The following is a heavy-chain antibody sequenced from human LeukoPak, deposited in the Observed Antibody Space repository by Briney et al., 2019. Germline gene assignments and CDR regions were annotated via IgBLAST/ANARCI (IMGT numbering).Heavy chain of an antibody. V-gene: IGHV3-23*01. D-gene: IGHD3-22*01. J-gene: IGHJ4*02. Sequence: GGSLRLSCAASGFTFSSYAMSWVRQAPGKGLEWVSAISGSGGSTYYADSVKGRFTIPRDNSKNTLYLQMNSLRAEDTAVYYCAKSTMIIGLGDFDYWGQGTLVTVSS. CDR1: GFTFSSYA. CDR2: ISGSGGST. CDR3: AKSTMIIGLGDFDY.